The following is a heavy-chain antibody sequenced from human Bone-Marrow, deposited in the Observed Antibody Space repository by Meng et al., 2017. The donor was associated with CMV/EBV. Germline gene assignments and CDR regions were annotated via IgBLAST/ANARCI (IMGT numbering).Heavy chain of an antibody. V-gene: IGHV4-39*01. D-gene: IGHD2-2*01. J-gene: IGHJ5*02. CDR2: IYYSGST. CDR1: GGSISSSSYY. CDR3: ARDIVVVPAAFKNWVDP. Sequence: SETLSLTCTVSGGSISSSSYYWGWIRQPPGKGLEWIGSIYYSGSTYYNPSLKSRVTISVDTSKNQFSLKLSSVTAADTAVYYCARDIVVVPAAFKNWVDPWGQGPLVTVSS.